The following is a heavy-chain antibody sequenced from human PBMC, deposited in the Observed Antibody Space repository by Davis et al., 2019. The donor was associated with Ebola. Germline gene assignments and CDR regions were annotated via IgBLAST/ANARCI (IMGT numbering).Heavy chain of an antibody. CDR1: GFTFSSYA. V-gene: IGHV3-23*01. CDR2: ISGSGGST. CDR3: AKDGVYCANGVCYSIFYYFDS. D-gene: IGHD2-8*01. J-gene: IGHJ4*02. Sequence: GESLKISCAASGFTFSSYAMSWVRQAPGKGLEWVSAISGSGGSTYYADSVKGRFTISRDNSKNTLYLQMNSLRAEDTAVYYCAKDGVYCANGVCYSIFYYFDSWGQGTLITVSS.